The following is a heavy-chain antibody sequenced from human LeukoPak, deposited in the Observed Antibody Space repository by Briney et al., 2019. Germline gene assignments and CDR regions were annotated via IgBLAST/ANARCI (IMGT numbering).Heavy chain of an antibody. Sequence: PSETLSLTCTVSGGSISIYYWSWVRQPPGKGLEWIGYIYNSGSTIYNPSLKSRVSISVDTSKNQFSLKLSSPTAADTAVYYCARLHYDSVGYYYCDYWGQGTLVTVSS. CDR1: GGSISIYY. D-gene: IGHD3-22*01. CDR2: IYNSGST. CDR3: ARLHYDSVGYYYCDY. J-gene: IGHJ4*02. V-gene: IGHV4-59*01.